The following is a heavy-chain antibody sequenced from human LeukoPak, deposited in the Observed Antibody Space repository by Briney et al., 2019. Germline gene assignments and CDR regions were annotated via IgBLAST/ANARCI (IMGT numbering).Heavy chain of an antibody. CDR1: GYSFTSYD. Sequence: ASVKVSCKASGYSFTSYDINWVRQATGQGLEWMGWMNPNSGNTGSAQKFQGRVTMTRNTSISTAYMELSNLRSEDTAVYYCARFDMESMVRGVIEKDYWGQGTLVTVSS. V-gene: IGHV1-8*01. J-gene: IGHJ4*02. D-gene: IGHD3-10*01. CDR3: ARFDMESMVRGVIEKDY. CDR2: MNPNSGNT.